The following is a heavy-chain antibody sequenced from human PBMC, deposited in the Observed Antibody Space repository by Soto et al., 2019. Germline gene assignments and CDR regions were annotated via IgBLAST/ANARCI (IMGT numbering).Heavy chain of an antibody. Sequence: PSETLSLTCAVYGGSFSGYYWSWIRQPPGKGLEWIGEINHSGSTNYNPSLKSRVTISVDTSKNQFSLKLSSVTAADTAVYYCARDRGSSLDYWGQGTLVTVSS. J-gene: IGHJ4*02. CDR3: ARDRGSSLDY. V-gene: IGHV4-34*01. D-gene: IGHD6-6*01. CDR2: INHSGST. CDR1: GGSFSGYY.